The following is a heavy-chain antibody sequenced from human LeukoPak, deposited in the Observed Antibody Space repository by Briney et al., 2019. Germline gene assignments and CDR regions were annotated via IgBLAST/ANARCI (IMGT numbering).Heavy chain of an antibody. Sequence: PGGSLRLSCAASGFTFSSNWMHWVRQAPGKGLEWVSVIRGSGGSTYYADSVRGRFTISRDNSKNTLYLQMNSLRAEDTAVYYCAKDLASGYYVFDYWGQGTLVTVSS. D-gene: IGHD3-22*01. CDR2: IRGSGGST. J-gene: IGHJ4*02. V-gene: IGHV3-23*01. CDR3: AKDLASGYYVFDY. CDR1: GFTFSSNW.